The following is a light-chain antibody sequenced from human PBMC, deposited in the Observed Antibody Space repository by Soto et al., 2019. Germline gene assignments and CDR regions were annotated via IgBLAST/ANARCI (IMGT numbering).Light chain of an antibody. CDR1: QSFIHSNGNTY. CDR2: QVF. Sequence: VVMTQSPLSLPVTLGQPASISCRSTQSFIHSNGNTYLTWFQQRPGQSPRRLIYQVFNRDSGVPDRFSGSGSGTDFTLKISRVEAEDVGVYYCMQGSLWPFTFGQGTKVDIK. J-gene: IGKJ2*01. CDR3: MQGSLWPFT. V-gene: IGKV2-30*02.